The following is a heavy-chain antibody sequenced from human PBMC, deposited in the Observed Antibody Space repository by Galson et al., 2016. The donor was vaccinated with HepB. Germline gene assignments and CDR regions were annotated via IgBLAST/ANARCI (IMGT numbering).Heavy chain of an antibody. CDR2: VNSDGSST. Sequence: SLRLSCAASGFPFSSYLMHWVRQAPGKGLVWVSRVNSDGSSTSYADSVKGRFTISKDNAKNTLYLQMNSLRVEDTAVYFCAREGYGPLYYYFYYMDVWGKGTTVTVSS. D-gene: IGHD5-18*01. J-gene: IGHJ6*03. CDR3: AREGYGPLYYYFYYMDV. V-gene: IGHV3-74*01. CDR1: GFPFSSYL.